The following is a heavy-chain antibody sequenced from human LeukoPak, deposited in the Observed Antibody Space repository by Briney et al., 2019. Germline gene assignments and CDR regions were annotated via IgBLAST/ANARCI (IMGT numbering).Heavy chain of an antibody. J-gene: IGHJ4*02. CDR2: IYDSGST. CDR1: GGSISSYY. CDR3: AGQSISGSSLSYFDY. Sequence: SETLSLTCTVSGGSISSYYWSWIRQPPGKGLEWIGNIYDSGSTNYNPSLKSRVTISVDTSKNQCSLKLSSVTAADTAVYYCAGQSISGSSLSYFDYWGQGTLVNVSS. V-gene: IGHV4-59*01. D-gene: IGHD3-22*01.